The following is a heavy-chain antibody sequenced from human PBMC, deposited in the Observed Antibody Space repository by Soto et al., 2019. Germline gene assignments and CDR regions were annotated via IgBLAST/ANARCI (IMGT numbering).Heavy chain of an antibody. Sequence: QVQLVQSGAEEKKPGASVKVSCKASGYTFTSYAMHWVRQAPGQRLEWMGWINAGNGNTKYSQKFQGRVTITRDTAANTAYMELSSLRSEDTAVYYCARDQGRSGSYGWFDPWGQGTLVTVSS. D-gene: IGHD1-26*01. CDR2: INAGNGNT. J-gene: IGHJ5*02. V-gene: IGHV1-3*05. CDR3: ARDQGRSGSYGWFDP. CDR1: GYTFTSYA.